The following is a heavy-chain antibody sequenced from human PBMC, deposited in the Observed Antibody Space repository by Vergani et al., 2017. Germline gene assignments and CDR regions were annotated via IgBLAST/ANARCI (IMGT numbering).Heavy chain of an antibody. Sequence: QVQLQESGPGLVKPSETLSLTCTVSGGSVSSGSYYWSWIRQPPGKGLEWIGYIYYSGSTNYNPSLKSRVTLSVETSKNQFSLKLSSVTAADTAVYYCARVVLSYYYDSSGYPDAFDIWGQGTMVTVSS. CDR3: ARVVLSYYYDSSGYPDAFDI. CDR2: IYYSGST. V-gene: IGHV4-61*01. D-gene: IGHD3-22*01. J-gene: IGHJ3*02. CDR1: GGSVSSGSYY.